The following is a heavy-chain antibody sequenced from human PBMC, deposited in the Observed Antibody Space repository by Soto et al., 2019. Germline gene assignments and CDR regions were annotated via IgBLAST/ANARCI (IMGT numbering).Heavy chain of an antibody. CDR3: ARDPVGDTAMEYYYYYGMDV. V-gene: IGHV1-2*04. Sequence: ASVKVSCKASGYTFTGYYMHWVRQAPGQGLEWMGWINPNSGGTNYAQKFQGWVTMTRETSISTAYMELSRLRSDDTAVYYCARDPVGDTAMEYYYYYGMDVWGQGTTVTVSS. D-gene: IGHD5-18*01. J-gene: IGHJ6*02. CDR2: INPNSGGT. CDR1: GYTFTGYY.